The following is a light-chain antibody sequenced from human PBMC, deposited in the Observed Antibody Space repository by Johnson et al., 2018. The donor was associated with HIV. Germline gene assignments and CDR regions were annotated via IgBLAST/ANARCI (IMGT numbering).Light chain of an antibody. CDR2: DNN. CDR3: GTWDSSLNLYV. J-gene: IGLJ1*01. Sequence: QPVLTQPPSVSAAPGQKVTISCSGSSSNIGNNYVSWYQQLPGTAPKLLIYDNNKRPSGIPDRFSGSKSGTSATLGITGLQTGDEADYYCGTWDSSLNLYVFGTGTKVTVL. CDR1: SSNIGNNY. V-gene: IGLV1-51*01.